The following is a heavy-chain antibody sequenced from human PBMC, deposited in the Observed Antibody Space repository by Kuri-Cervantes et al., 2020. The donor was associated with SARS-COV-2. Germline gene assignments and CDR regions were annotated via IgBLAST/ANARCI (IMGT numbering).Heavy chain of an antibody. CDR2: IYSGGST. CDR1: GFTVSSNY. V-gene: IGHV3-53*01. J-gene: IGHJ4*02. D-gene: IGHD2-15*01. Sequence: GESLKISCAASGFTVSSNYMSWVRQAPGKGLEWVSVIYSGGSTYYADSVKGRFTISRDNSKNTLHLQMNSLRAEDTALYYCASGILYRWEGYFDYWGQGTLVTVSS. CDR3: ASGILYRWEGYFDY.